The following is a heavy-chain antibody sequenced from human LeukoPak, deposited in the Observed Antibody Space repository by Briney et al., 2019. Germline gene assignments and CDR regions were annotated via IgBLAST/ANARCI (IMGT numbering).Heavy chain of an antibody. CDR1: GYTFTSYD. D-gene: IGHD3-22*01. V-gene: IGHV1-8*01. J-gene: IGHJ4*02. CDR2: MNPNSGNT. CDR3: ARAIYDSSGYYRYYFDY. Sequence: GASVKVSCKASGYTFTSYDINWVRQATGQGLEWMGWMNPNSGNTVYAQKFQGRVTMTRNTSISTAYMELSSLRSEDTAVYYCARAIYDSSGYYRYYFDYWGQGTLVTVSS.